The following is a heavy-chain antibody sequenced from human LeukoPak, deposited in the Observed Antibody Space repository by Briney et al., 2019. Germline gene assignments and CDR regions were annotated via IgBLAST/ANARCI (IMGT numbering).Heavy chain of an antibody. V-gene: IGHV3-33*01. D-gene: IGHD5-12*01. CDR1: GFXFSNFG. CDR3: VRGSGGNGYGYWGDN. CDR2: IWYHGNEI. Sequence: GGSLRLSCAASGFXFSNFGMHWVRKAPGKGLEWVAVIWYHGNEIHYVDSVKGRFTISRDNFRNTLYLQMNSLRAEDSAVYYCVRGSGGNGYGYWGDNWGQGTLVTVSS. J-gene: IGHJ4*02.